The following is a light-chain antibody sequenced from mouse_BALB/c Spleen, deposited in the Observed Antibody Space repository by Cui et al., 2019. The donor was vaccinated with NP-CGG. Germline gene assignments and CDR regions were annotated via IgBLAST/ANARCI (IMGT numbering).Light chain of an antibody. CDR3: ALWYSNHWV. V-gene: IGLV1*01. CDR2: GTN. CDR1: TGAITTSNY. J-gene: IGLJ1*01. Sequence: VVTQESALTTSPGETVTLTCRSSTGAITTSNYANWVQEKQVHLFTGLIGGTNNRAPGVPARFSGSLIGDKAALTITGAQTEDEAIYFCALWYSNHWVFGGGTKLTVL.